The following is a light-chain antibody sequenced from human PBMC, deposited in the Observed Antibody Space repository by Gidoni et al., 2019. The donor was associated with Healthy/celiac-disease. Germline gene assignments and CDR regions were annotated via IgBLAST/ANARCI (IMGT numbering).Light chain of an antibody. CDR3: QQLNSYPLT. J-gene: IGKJ4*01. CDR2: AAS. Sequence: IQLTQSPSSLSASVGDRVTSTCRASQGISSYLAWYQQKPGKAPKLLIYAASTLQSGVPSRFSGSGSGTDFTLTISSLQPDDFATYYCQQLNSYPLTFGGGTKVEIK. V-gene: IGKV1-9*01. CDR1: QGISSY.